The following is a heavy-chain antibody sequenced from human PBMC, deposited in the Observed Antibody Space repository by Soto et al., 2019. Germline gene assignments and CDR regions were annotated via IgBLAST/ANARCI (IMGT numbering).Heavy chain of an antibody. CDR3: AREKGIAARSWFDP. J-gene: IGHJ5*02. Sequence: VSCKASGGTFSSYAISWVRQAPGQGLEWMGGIIPIFGTANYAQKFQGRVTITADESTSTAYMELSSLRSEDTAVYYCAREKGIAARSWFDPWGQGTLVTVSS. CDR1: GGTFSSYA. CDR2: IIPIFGTA. D-gene: IGHD6-6*01. V-gene: IGHV1-69*01.